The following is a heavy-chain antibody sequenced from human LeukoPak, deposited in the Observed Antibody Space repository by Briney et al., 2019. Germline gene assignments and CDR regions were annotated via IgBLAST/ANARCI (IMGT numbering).Heavy chain of an antibody. D-gene: IGHD4-17*01. Sequence: SETLSLTCTVSGDSISRYYWSWIRQPPGKGLEYIAYIHDIGGADYKPSLKSRVTISLDTAQNQFSLKVSSVTAADTAVYYCVRGIYGAFIDSWGLGTLVTVSS. CDR3: VRGIYGAFIDS. CDR2: IHDIGGA. J-gene: IGHJ4*02. CDR1: GDSISRYY. V-gene: IGHV4-59*01.